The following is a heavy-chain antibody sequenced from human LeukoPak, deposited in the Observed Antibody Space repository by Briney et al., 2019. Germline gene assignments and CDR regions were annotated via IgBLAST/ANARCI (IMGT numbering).Heavy chain of an antibody. Sequence: GGSLRLSCAASGFTVSSNYMSWVRQAPGKGLEWVSVIYSGGSTYYADSVKGRFTISRRNSKNTLYLQMNSLRAEDTAVYYCARDFLPGYYYDSSGYDAFDIWGQGTMVTVSS. V-gene: IGHV3-53*04. CDR2: IYSGGST. D-gene: IGHD3-22*01. CDR1: GFTVSSNY. J-gene: IGHJ3*02. CDR3: ARDFLPGYYYDSSGYDAFDI.